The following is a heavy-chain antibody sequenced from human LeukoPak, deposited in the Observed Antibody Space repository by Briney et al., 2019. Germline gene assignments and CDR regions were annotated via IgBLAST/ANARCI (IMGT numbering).Heavy chain of an antibody. Sequence: GGSLRLSCAASGFTFSSYGMTWVRQAPGKGLEWVSAISGSAGNTYYADSVKGRFTISRDNSKNTLYLQMNSLRAGDTAVYYCARGRSGYAFDYWGQGTLVTVSS. CDR3: ARGRSGYAFDY. J-gene: IGHJ4*02. CDR2: ISGSAGNT. V-gene: IGHV3-23*01. CDR1: GFTFSSYG. D-gene: IGHD5-12*01.